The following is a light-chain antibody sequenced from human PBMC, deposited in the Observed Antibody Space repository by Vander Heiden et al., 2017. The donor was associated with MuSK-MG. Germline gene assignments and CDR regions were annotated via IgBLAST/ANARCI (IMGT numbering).Light chain of an antibody. CDR3: QHRGT. Sequence: DLQMTQSPSSLSASVGDRVTITCQASQDISNYLNGDQQKPGKAPKLLISDASTLETGVQQRLSGSGSGTDFTFTISSMQPEDIAIYDGQHRGTFGHGTKVDIK. J-gene: IGKJ3*01. CDR2: DAS. CDR1: QDISNY. V-gene: IGKV1-33*01.